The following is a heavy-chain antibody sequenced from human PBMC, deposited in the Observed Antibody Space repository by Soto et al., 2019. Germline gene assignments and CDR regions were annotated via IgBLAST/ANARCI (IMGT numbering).Heavy chain of an antibody. J-gene: IGHJ4*02. D-gene: IGHD3-16*01. CDR1: NYSISSGYY. CDR3: ARVAFGPIDY. Sequence: SETLSLTCTVSNYSISSGYYWGWIRQSPGEGLEWIVSMYHSGTTYYNPSLKSRVTISIDTSKNQLSLKLTSVTSADTAVYFCARVAFGPIDYWGQGTLVTVCS. CDR2: MYHSGTT. V-gene: IGHV4-38-2*02.